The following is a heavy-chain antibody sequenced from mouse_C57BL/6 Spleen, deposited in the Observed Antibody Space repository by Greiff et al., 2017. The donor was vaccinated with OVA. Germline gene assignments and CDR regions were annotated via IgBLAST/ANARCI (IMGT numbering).Heavy chain of an antibody. CDR2: ISYDGSN. D-gene: IGHD1-1*01. Sequence: EVQLVESGPGLVKPSQSLSLTCSVTGYSITSGYYWNWIRQFPGNKLEWMGYISYDGSNNYNPSLKNRISITRDTSKNQFFLKLNSVTTEDTATYYCARRSLITTAYYAMDYWGQGTSVTVSA. CDR3: ARRSLITTAYYAMDY. V-gene: IGHV3-6*01. CDR1: GYSITSGYY. J-gene: IGHJ4*01.